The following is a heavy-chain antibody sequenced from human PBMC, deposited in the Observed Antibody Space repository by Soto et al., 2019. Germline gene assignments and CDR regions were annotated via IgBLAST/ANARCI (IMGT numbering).Heavy chain of an antibody. Sequence: QLQLQESGSGLVKPSQTLSLTCAVSGGSISSGGYSWSWIRQPPGKGLEWIGYMYHSGTTYYNPSLKSRVTISKDRSKNQSALKLSSVTAADTAVHYCARVPDYWGQGVLVRVSS. D-gene: IGHD2-2*01. CDR3: ARVPDY. CDR2: MYHSGTT. J-gene: IGHJ4*02. CDR1: GGSISSGGYS. V-gene: IGHV4-30-2*01.